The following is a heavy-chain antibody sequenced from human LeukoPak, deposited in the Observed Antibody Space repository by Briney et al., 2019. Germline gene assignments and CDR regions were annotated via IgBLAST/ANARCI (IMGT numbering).Heavy chain of an antibody. CDR1: GGSFSGYY. D-gene: IGHD5-18*01. CDR3: ASRDTATGLD. J-gene: IGHJ4*02. V-gene: IGHV4-34*01. CDR2: INHSGST. Sequence: SETLSLTCAVYGGSFSGYYWSWIRQPPGKGLEWIGEINHSGSTNYNPPLKSRVTISVDTSKNQFSLKLSSVTAADTAVYYCASRDTATGLDWGQGTLVTVSS.